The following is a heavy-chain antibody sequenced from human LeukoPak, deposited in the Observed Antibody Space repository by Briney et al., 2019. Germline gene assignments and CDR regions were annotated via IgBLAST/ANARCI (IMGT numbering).Heavy chain of an antibody. CDR2: INWNSGSV. J-gene: IGHJ6*03. Sequence: GGSLRLPCAGSEFSIDDFAMHWVRQAPGKGLEWVSSINWNSGSVAYADSVKGRFTISRENAKNSLYPQMNSLRAEDMGLYYCARGRGSDYYHYYYMDVWGKGTTVTVSS. CDR1: EFSIDDFA. CDR3: ARGRGSDYYHYYYMDV. D-gene: IGHD6-19*01. V-gene: IGHV3-9*03.